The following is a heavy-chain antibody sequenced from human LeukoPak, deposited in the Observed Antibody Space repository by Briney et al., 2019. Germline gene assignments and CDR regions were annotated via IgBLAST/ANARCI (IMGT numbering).Heavy chain of an antibody. V-gene: IGHV4-59*08. CDR2: IYYSGST. CDR3: ARRSVTMVRGESPDAFDI. J-gene: IGHJ3*02. Sequence: SETLSLTCTVSGGSISSYYWSWIRQPPGKGLEWIGYIYYSGSTNYNPSLKSRVTISVDTSKNQFSPKLSSVTAADTAVYYCARRSVTMVRGESPDAFDIWGQGTMVTVSS. D-gene: IGHD3-10*01. CDR1: GGSISSYY.